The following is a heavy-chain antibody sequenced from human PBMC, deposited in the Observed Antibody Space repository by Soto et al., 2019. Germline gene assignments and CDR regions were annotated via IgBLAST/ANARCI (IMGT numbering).Heavy chain of an antibody. CDR3: TTDYYDSSGYYYPDAFDI. V-gene: IGHV3-15*07. J-gene: IGHJ3*02. CDR1: GFTCSNAL. Sequence: GGSLRLSCAASGFTCSNALMNWVRQAPGKGLEWVGRIKSKTDGGTTDYAAPVKGRFTISRDDSKNTLYLQMNSLKTEDTAVYYCTTDYYDSSGYYYPDAFDIWGQGTMVTVS. CDR2: IKSKTDGGTT. D-gene: IGHD3-22*01.